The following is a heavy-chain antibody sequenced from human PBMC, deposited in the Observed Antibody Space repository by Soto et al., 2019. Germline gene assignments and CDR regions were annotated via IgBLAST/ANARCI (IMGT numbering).Heavy chain of an antibody. Sequence: GXLRLSSADSGFTFSIYSMNWVRQAPGNGLEWVSSISSSSSYIYYADSVKGRFTISRDNAKNSLYLQMNSLRAEDTAVYYCARDLNRVVPAAISWFDPWGQGTLVTVPS. V-gene: IGHV3-21*01. J-gene: IGHJ5*02. CDR3: ARDLNRVVPAAISWFDP. D-gene: IGHD2-2*02. CDR2: ISSSSSYI. CDR1: GFTFSIYS.